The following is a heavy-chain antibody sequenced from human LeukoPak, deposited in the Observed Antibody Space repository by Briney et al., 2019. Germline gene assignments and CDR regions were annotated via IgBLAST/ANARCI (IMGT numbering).Heavy chain of an antibody. Sequence: SETLSLTCAVYGGSFSGYYWSWIRQPPGKGLEWIGEINHSGSTNYNPSLKSRVTISVDTSKNQFSLKLSSVTAADTAVYYCARVVGSTMEIDYWGQGTLVTVSS. CDR1: GGSFSGYY. V-gene: IGHV4-34*01. D-gene: IGHD3-10*01. J-gene: IGHJ4*02. CDR2: INHSGST. CDR3: ARVVGSTMEIDY.